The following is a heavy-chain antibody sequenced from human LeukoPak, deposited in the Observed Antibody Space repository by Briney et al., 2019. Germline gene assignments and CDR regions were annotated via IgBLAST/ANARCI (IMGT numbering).Heavy chain of an antibody. J-gene: IGHJ4*02. CDR1: GFPFRCYG. V-gene: IGHV3-30*18. CDR3: ANDQRALGIAADY. D-gene: IGHD3-16*01. CDR2: ISYDGSNK. Sequence: PGGSLRLSCAASGFPFRCYGNLCVRQAPGKGLEWVAVISYDGSNKYYADSVKGRFTISRDNSKNTLYLQMDSLRSEDTAVFYCANDQRALGIAADYWGQGTLVTVSS.